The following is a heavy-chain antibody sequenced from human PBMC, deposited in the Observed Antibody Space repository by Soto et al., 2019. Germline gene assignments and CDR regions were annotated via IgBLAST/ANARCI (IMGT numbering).Heavy chain of an antibody. D-gene: IGHD3-3*01. J-gene: IGHJ6*03. Sequence: GGSLRLSCAASGFTFSDHYMDWVRQVPGKGLEWVGRIRKKADSYTKEYDASVKGRFTISRDDSKNSMYLQMNSLRAEDTAVYYCARDPRRNYDFWSGYRLSPDYYYYYMDVWGKGTTVTVSS. CDR1: GFTFSDHY. V-gene: IGHV3-72*01. CDR3: ARDPRRNYDFWSGYRLSPDYYYYYMDV. CDR2: IRKKADSYTK.